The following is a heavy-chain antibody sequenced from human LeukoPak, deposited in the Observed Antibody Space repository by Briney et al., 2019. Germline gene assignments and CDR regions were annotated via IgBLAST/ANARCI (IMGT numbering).Heavy chain of an antibody. Sequence: GGSLRLSCAASGFTASSNYMSWVRQAPGKGLEWVSVIYSGGSTYYADSVKGRFTISRDNSKNTLYLQMDSLRAEDTAVYSCAKDLFRAGDYYGSGSYYNPDYWGQGTLVTVSS. CDR3: AKDLFRAGDYYGSGSYYNPDY. J-gene: IGHJ4*02. CDR2: IYSGGST. CDR1: GFTASSNY. V-gene: IGHV3-53*05. D-gene: IGHD3-10*01.